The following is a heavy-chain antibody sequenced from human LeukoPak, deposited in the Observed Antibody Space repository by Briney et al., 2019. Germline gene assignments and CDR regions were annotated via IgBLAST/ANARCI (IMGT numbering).Heavy chain of an antibody. V-gene: IGHV3-53*01. CDR1: GFTVSSNY. D-gene: IGHD6-19*01. J-gene: IGHJ4*02. CDR2: IYSGGST. Sequence: GGSLRLSCAASGFTVSSNYMSWVRQAPGKGLEWVSVIYSGGSTYYADSVKGRFTISRDNSKNTLYLQMNSLRAEDTAVYYCAKDRGQWLVGLDYWGQGTLVTVSS. CDR3: AKDRGQWLVGLDY.